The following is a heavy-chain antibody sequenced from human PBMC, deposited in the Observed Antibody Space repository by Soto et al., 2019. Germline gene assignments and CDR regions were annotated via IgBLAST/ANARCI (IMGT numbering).Heavy chain of an antibody. D-gene: IGHD2-2*01. CDR2: IIPIFGIA. CDR1: GGTFSRYS. CDR3: AREDRDRETGLVPAAIDGMDV. J-gene: IGHJ6*02. Sequence: QVQLVQSGAEVKKPGSSVKVSCKASGGTFSRYSITWVRQAPGHGLEWIGRIIPIFGIASYAKKFQGRVTITADESTSTAQMELSSLRSDDTAVYYCAREDRDRETGLVPAAIDGMDVWCQRATVTVSS. V-gene: IGHV1-69*08.